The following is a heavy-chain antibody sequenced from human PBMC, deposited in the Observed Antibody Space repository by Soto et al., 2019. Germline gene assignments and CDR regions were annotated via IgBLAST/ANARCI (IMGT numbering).Heavy chain of an antibody. J-gene: IGHJ4*02. CDR1: GFTFSSYG. D-gene: IGHD2-15*01. CDR3: AKGIERFDY. CDR2: ISYDGSNK. V-gene: IGHV3-30*18. Sequence: PGGSLRLSCAASGFTFSSYGMHWVRQAPGKGLEWVAVISYDGSNKYYADSVKGRFTISRDNSKNTLYLQMNSLRAEDTAVYYCAKGIERFDYWGQGTLVTVSS.